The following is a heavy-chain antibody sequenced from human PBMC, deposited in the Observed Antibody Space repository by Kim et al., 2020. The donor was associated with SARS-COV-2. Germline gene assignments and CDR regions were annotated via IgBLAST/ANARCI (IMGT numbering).Heavy chain of an antibody. J-gene: IGHJ4*02. Sequence: YADFVKGRFTIYRDNAKNTVYLQMNSLRAEDTAIYYCARDAGAATPFDSWGQGALVTASS. D-gene: IGHD7-27*01. V-gene: IGHV3-74*01. CDR3: ARDAGAATPFDS.